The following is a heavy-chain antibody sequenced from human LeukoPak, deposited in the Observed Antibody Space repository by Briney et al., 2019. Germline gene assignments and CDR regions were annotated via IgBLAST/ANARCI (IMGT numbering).Heavy chain of an antibody. CDR1: GFTVSSNY. D-gene: IGHD2-2*01. J-gene: IGHJ4*02. CDR3: ARVVVPAAALDY. CDR2: IYSGGST. Sequence: GGSLRLSCAASGFTVSSNYMSWVRQAPGKGLEWVSVIYSGGSTYYADSVKGRFTIFRDNSKNTLYLQMNSLRAEDTAVYYCARVVVPAAALDYWGQGTLVTVSS. V-gene: IGHV3-53*01.